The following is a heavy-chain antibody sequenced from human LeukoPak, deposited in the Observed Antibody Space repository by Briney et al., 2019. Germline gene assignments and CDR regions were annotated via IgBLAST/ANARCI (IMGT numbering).Heavy chain of an antibody. CDR1: GGSISSYY. J-gene: IGHJ4*02. Sequence: SETLSLTCTVSGGSISSYYWSWIRQPPGKGLEWIGYIYYSGSTNYNPSLKSRVTISVDTSKNQFSLKLSSVTAADTAVYYCARSPVTYSSGHYYDYWGQGTLVTVSS. V-gene: IGHV4-59*01. CDR2: IYYSGST. CDR3: ARSPVTYSSGHYYDY. D-gene: IGHD6-19*01.